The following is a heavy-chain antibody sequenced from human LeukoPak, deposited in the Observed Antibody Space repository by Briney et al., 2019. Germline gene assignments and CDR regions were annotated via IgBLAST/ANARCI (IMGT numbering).Heavy chain of an antibody. CDR1: GGSFSGYY. Sequence: SETLSLTCGVYGGSFSGYYWSWIRQPPGKGLEWIGEINPRGSTNYNPSLKSRVTLSADTSKNQFSLTLNSVTAADTAVYYCARRRLGYYFDYWGQGTLVTVSS. D-gene: IGHD5-24*01. CDR2: INPRGST. CDR3: ARRRLGYYFDY. J-gene: IGHJ4*02. V-gene: IGHV4-34*01.